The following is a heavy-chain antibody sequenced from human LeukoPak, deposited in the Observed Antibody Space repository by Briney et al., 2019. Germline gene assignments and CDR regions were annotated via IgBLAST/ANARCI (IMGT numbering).Heavy chain of an antibody. Sequence: SETLSLTCSVSGGSISSDDYYWTWIRQRPGEGLEWIGYMYYRGSNFYHPSLKRRVAISVDTSKNQFSLKMASMTAADTATYYCAKGGYRYGYFAFDIWGQGTMAIVSS. D-gene: IGHD5-18*01. CDR3: AKGGYRYGYFAFDI. J-gene: IGHJ3*02. CDR1: GGSISSDDYY. CDR2: MYYRGSN. V-gene: IGHV4-31*03.